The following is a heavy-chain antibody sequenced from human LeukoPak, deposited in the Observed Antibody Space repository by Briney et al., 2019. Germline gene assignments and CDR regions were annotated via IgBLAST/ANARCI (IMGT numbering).Heavy chain of an antibody. CDR2: INPNSGGT. CDR3: ARGGPGELGKRYAYCHY. J-gene: IGHJ4*02. Sequence: ASVKVSCKASGYTFTGYYMHWVRQAPGQGLEWMGWINPNSGGTNYAQKFQGRVTMTRDTSISTAYMELSRLRSDDTAVYYCARGGPGELGKRYAYCHYWGQGTLVTVSS. V-gene: IGHV1-2*02. CDR1: GYTFTGYY. D-gene: IGHD1-7*01.